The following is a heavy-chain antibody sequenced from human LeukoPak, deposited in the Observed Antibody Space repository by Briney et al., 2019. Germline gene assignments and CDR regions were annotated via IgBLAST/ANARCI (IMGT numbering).Heavy chain of an antibody. D-gene: IGHD6-6*01. J-gene: IGHJ4*02. V-gene: IGHV4-59*01. CDR2: IYYSGST. Sequence: PSETLSLTCTVSGGSISSYYWSWIRQPPGKGLEWIGYIYYSGSTNYNPSLKSRVTISVDTSKNQFSLKLSSVTAADTAVYYRARDRSSYYFDYWGQGTLVTVSS. CDR3: ARDRSSYYFDY. CDR1: GGSISSYY.